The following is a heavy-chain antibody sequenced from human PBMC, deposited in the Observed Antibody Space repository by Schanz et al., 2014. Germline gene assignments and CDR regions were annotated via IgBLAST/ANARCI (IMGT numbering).Heavy chain of an antibody. V-gene: IGHV1-18*01. Sequence: QVQLVQSAPEVKKPGASVKVSCKASGYSFTTYGLNWVRQAPGRGLEWMGGFHHEDGDTVYAQKFRGRVTMTRDTSTSTVYMELSSVRSEDTAVYFCARGPSTGAFDIWGQGTMVTVSS. CDR2: FHHEDGDT. J-gene: IGHJ3*02. CDR3: ARGPSTGAFDI. CDR1: GYSFTTYG.